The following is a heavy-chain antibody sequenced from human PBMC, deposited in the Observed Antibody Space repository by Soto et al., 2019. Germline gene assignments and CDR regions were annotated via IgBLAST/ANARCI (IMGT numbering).Heavy chain of an antibody. D-gene: IGHD5-18*01. CDR3: TSDTARVYYGMDV. CDR2: IRSKANSYAT. V-gene: IGHV3-73*01. CDR1: GFTFSGSA. Sequence: PGGSLRLSCAASGFTFSGSAMHWVRQASGKGLEWVGRIRSKANSYATAYAASVEGRFTISRDDSKNTAYLQMNSLKTEDTAVYYCTSDTARVYYGMDVWGQGTTVTVSS. J-gene: IGHJ6*02.